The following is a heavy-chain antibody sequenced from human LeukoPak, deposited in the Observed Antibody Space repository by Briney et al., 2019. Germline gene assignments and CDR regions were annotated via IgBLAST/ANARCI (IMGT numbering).Heavy chain of an antibody. CDR1: GFAFSSYG. V-gene: IGHV3-23*01. CDR2: ISGSGGST. Sequence: GGSLRLSCAASGFAFSSYGMSWVRQAPGKGLEWVSAISGSGGSTYYADSVKGRFTISRDNSKNTLYLQMNRLRAEDTAVYYCAKDTHLAATVFDYWGQGTLVSVSS. D-gene: IGHD6-25*01. J-gene: IGHJ4*02. CDR3: AKDTHLAATVFDY.